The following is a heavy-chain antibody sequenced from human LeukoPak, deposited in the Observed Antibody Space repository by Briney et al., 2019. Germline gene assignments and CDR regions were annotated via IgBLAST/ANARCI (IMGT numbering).Heavy chain of an antibody. V-gene: IGHV4-39*07. CDR3: AKGAGGFSYYNWFDP. Sequence: SETLSLTCTVSGGSISSSPYYWGWIHQPPGKGLEWIGSIYYSGTTHYNPSLEIRVTISVDTSKNQFSLKLASVTAADTAIYYCAKGAGGFSYYNWFDPWGQGTLVTVSS. D-gene: IGHD5-18*01. J-gene: IGHJ5*02. CDR2: IYYSGTT. CDR1: GGSISSSPYY.